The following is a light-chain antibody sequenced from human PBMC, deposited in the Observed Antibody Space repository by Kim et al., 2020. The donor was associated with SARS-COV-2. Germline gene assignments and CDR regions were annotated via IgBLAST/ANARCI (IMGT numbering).Light chain of an antibody. CDR2: KAS. CDR1: QSVSTW. V-gene: IGKV1-5*03. Sequence: ASVGDRVTITCRASQSVSTWLAWYQQKPGKAPNLLIYKASSLQSGVPSRFSGSGSGTEFTLTISSLQPDDFATYYCQQYNSYLWTFGQGTNVDIK. J-gene: IGKJ1*01. CDR3: QQYNSYLWT.